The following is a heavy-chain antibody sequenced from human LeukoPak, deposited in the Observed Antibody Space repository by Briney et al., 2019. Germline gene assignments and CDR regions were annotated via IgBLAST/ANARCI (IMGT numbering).Heavy chain of an antibody. CDR3: VRVSLSPLLPIDY. Sequence: GASVKVSCKTSGYTFTNYDINWVRQATGQGLEWMGWMNPNKGDTGYAQKFQGRVTMTRNTSISTAYMEMSSLSSDDTAVYYCVRVSLSPLLPIDYWGQGTLVTVSS. J-gene: IGHJ4*02. CDR2: MNPNKGDT. CDR1: GYTFTNYD. D-gene: IGHD2-15*01. V-gene: IGHV1-8*01.